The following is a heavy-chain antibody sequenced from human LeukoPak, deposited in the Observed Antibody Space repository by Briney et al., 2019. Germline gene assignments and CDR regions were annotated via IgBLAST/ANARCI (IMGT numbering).Heavy chain of an antibody. D-gene: IGHD3-22*01. Sequence: GGPLRLSCAASGFTFDDYAMHWVRQAPGKGLEWVSGISWNSGSICCADSVKGRFTISRDNAKNSLYLQMNSLRAEDTAIYYCVRERSGYYHVFDQWGQGILVTVSS. CDR3: VRERSGYYHVFDQ. V-gene: IGHV3-9*01. CDR2: ISWNSGSI. CDR1: GFTFDDYA. J-gene: IGHJ4*02.